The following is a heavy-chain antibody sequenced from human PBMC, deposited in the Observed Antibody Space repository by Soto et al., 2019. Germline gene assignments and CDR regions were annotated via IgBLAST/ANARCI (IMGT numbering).Heavy chain of an antibody. V-gene: IGHV4-61*01. Sequence: PSETLSLTCTVPGGSVSSGSYYWSWIRQPPGKGLEWIGYIYYSGSTNYNPSLKSRVTISVDTSKNQFSLKLSSVTAADTAVYYCAREAGIPRGGRFDPWGQGTLVTVSS. CDR1: GGSVSSGSYY. CDR3: AREAGIPRGGRFDP. CDR2: IYYSGST. D-gene: IGHD2-15*01. J-gene: IGHJ5*02.